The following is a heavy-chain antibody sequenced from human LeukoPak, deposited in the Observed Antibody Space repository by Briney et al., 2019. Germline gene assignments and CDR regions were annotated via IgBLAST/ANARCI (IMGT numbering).Heavy chain of an antibody. J-gene: IGHJ4*02. Sequence: SETLSLTCTVSGGSISSYYWSWIRQPAGKGLEWIGRIYTSGSTNYNPSLKSRVTMSVDTSKNQFSLKLSSVTAADTAMYYCARTYSSTKPFDYWGQGTLVTVSS. CDR2: IYTSGST. CDR1: GGSISSYY. V-gene: IGHV4-4*07. D-gene: IGHD6-13*01. CDR3: ARTYSSTKPFDY.